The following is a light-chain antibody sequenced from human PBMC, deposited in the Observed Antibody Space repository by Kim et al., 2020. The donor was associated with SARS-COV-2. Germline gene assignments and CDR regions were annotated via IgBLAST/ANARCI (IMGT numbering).Light chain of an antibody. CDR2: AAS. V-gene: IGKV1-39*01. CDR1: YGISTF. CDR3: QQSHSSPQT. Sequence: ASVGGRVTITCRASYGISTFLNWYHQKPGKAPKLLIYAASNLHRGVPPRFSGSGSGTEFTLTISSLQTEDFATYYCQQSHSSPQTFGQGTK. J-gene: IGKJ1*01.